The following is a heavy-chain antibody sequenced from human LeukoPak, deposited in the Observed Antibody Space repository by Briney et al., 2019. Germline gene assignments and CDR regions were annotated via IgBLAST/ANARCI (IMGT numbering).Heavy chain of an antibody. V-gene: IGHV3-21*01. J-gene: IGHJ4*02. CDR2: ISSSSSYI. CDR3: ARGPIKYYYDSSGYPTGIFDY. D-gene: IGHD3-22*01. Sequence: RSGGSLRLSCAASGFTFSSYSMNWVRQAPGKGLEWVSSISSSSSYIYYADSVKGRFTISRDNAKNSLYLQMNSLRAEDTAVYYCARGPIKYYYDSSGYPTGIFDYWGQGTLVTVSS. CDR1: GFTFSSYS.